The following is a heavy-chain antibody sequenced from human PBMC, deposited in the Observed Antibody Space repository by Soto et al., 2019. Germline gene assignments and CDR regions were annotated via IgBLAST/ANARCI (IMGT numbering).Heavy chain of an antibody. D-gene: IGHD6-19*01. J-gene: IGHJ3*02. CDR2: IYHSGST. CDR3: ARDNSEGHSGGWSGAFDI. CDR1: GGSISSSNW. Sequence: PSETLSLTCAVSGGSISSSNWWSWVRQPPGKGLEWIGEIYHSGSTNYNPSLKSRVTISVDKSKNQFSLKLSSVTAADTAVYYCARDNSEGHSGGWSGAFDIWGQGTMVTVSS. V-gene: IGHV4-4*02.